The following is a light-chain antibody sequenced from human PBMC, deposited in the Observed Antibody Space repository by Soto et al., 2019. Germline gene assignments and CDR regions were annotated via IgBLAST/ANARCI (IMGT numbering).Light chain of an antibody. J-gene: IGKJ4*01. CDR1: QSISSW. Sequence: DIQMTQSPPTLSASVGDRVTITCRASQSISSWLAWYQQKPGEAPKLLIYAASSLQRGVPSRFSGSGSGTEFTLTISSLQPEDFATYFCQKGNSLPLNFGGGNKVDIK. CDR3: QKGNSLPLN. V-gene: IGKV1-12*01. CDR2: AAS.